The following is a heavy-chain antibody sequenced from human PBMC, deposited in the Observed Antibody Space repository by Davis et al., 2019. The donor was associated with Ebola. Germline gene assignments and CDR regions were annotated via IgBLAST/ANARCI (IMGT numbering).Heavy chain of an antibody. J-gene: IGHJ4*02. CDR1: GASFSGYY. Sequence: SETLSLTCAVYGASFSGYYWSWIRQPPGKGLEWIGEINHRGSTSYNPSLRSRVTISVDTSKNQFSLKLTSVTAADTAVYYCANAPGRFLEWWDDCWGQGTLVSVSS. CDR2: INHRGST. CDR3: ANAPGRFLEWWDDC. V-gene: IGHV4-34*01. D-gene: IGHD3-3*01.